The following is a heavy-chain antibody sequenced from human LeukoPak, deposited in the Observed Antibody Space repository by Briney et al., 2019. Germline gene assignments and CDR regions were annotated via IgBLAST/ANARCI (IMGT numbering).Heavy chain of an antibody. CDR3: AREGPSKRGSGSYYNLDY. V-gene: IGHV1-69*05. CDR2: IIPIFGTA. CDR1: GGTFSSYA. Sequence: ASVKVSCKASGGTFSSYAISWVRQAPGQGLEWMGGIIPIFGTANYAQKFQGRVTITTDESTSTACMELSSLRSEDTAVYYRAREGPSKRGSGSYYNLDYWGQGTLVTVSS. D-gene: IGHD3-10*01. J-gene: IGHJ4*02.